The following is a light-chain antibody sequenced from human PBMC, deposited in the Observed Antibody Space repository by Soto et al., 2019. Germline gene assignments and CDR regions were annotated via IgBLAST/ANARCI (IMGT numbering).Light chain of an antibody. V-gene: IGKV3-20*01. Sequence: EIVLTQSPYTLSLSPGERATLFCRASQTLSIDSLAWYQQKPGQAPRLLIYAAFTRHTGISDRFNGSGSGTDFVLTINRLEPEDSAVYFCQQYDGPPLTFGGGTKVDIK. CDR1: QTLSIDS. CDR2: AAF. J-gene: IGKJ4*01. CDR3: QQYDGPPLT.